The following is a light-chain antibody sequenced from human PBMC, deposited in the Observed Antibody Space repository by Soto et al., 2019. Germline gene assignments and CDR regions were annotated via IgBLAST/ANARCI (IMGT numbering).Light chain of an antibody. Sequence: DIVMTQSPDSLAVPLGERATINCKSSQSVLYSSNSKNYLAWYQQKPGQPPKLLIYWASIRESGVPDRISGSGSGTDFTLTINSLQAEDVAVYYCKQYYSTPFTFGPGTKVDIK. V-gene: IGKV4-1*01. CDR3: KQYYSTPFT. J-gene: IGKJ3*01. CDR2: WAS. CDR1: QSVLYSSNSKNY.